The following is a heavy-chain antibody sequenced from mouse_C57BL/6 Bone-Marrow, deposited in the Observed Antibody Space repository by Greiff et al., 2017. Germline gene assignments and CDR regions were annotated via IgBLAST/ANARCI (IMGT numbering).Heavy chain of an antibody. CDR1: GFTFSSYA. D-gene: IGHD1-1*01. J-gene: IGHJ4*01. CDR3: KREGKYYGSSYPYYDMDD. CDR2: ISSGGDYI. V-gene: IGHV5-9-1*02. Sequence: EVQLVESGEGLVKPGGSLKLSCAASGFTFSSYAMSWVRQTPEKRLEWVAYISSGGDYIYYADTVKGRFTISRDNARNTLYLQMRSLKSEDTALYYCKREGKYYGSSYPYYDMDDWGKGTSVTASS.